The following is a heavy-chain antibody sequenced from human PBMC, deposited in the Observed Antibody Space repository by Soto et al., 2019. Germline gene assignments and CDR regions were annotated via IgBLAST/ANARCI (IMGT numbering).Heavy chain of an antibody. CDR3: ARLVVVAPVANV. Sequence: SETRSLTCSVSFASFSSNSYHWGWIRQPPGKGLEWIGSISYTGTTYYSPSLKSRVAISADTSKKQFSLKLDSATAADTAVYYCARLVVVAPVANVWGQGTLVTVSS. CDR2: ISYTGTT. V-gene: IGHV4-39*01. CDR1: FASFSSNSYH. D-gene: IGHD2-15*01. J-gene: IGHJ4*02.